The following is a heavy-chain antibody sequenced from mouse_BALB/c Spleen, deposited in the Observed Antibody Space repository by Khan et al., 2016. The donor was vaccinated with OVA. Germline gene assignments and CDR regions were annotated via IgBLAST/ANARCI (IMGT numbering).Heavy chain of an antibody. V-gene: IGHV3-2*02. Sequence: VQLKESGPGLVKPSQSLSLTCTVTGYSITSNYAWNWIRQFPGNKLEWMGYISYSGSTNYNPSLKGRISITRDTSKNQFFLQLNSVTTEDTATYYCARGNYYGYAMDDWGRGTSVTISS. CDR3: ARGNYYGYAMDD. CDR1: GYSITSNYA. J-gene: IGHJ4*01. D-gene: IGHD1-1*01. CDR2: ISYSGST.